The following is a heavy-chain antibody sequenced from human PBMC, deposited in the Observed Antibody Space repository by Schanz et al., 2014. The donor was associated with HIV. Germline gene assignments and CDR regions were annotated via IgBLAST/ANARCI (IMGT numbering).Heavy chain of an antibody. Sequence: QVQLLQSGPEVRKPGASVKVSCKASGYSFSAYYMHWVRQAPGQGPEWMGGFIPIFGTTNYAQKFQGRVTITADESTSTTYLELSSLTSDDTAVYYCARGDILTGLYPYYFDSWGQGTLVTVSS. D-gene: IGHD3-9*01. J-gene: IGHJ4*02. V-gene: IGHV1-69*01. CDR3: ARGDILTGLYPYYFDS. CDR1: GYSFSAYY. CDR2: FIPIFGTT.